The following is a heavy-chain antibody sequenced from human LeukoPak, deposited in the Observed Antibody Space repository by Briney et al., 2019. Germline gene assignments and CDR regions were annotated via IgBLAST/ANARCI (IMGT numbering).Heavy chain of an antibody. D-gene: IGHD3-22*01. J-gene: IGHJ4*02. CDR1: GYTFTGYY. Sequence: ASVKVSCKTSGYTFTGYYMHWVRQAPGQGLEWMGWINPNSGGTNYPQKFQGRVTMTRDTSITTAYMELSSLRSDDTAVYYCARAGVRYYYDSSGYYIDFDFWGQGTLVTVSS. CDR3: ARAGVRYYYDSSGYYIDFDF. CDR2: INPNSGGT. V-gene: IGHV1-2*02.